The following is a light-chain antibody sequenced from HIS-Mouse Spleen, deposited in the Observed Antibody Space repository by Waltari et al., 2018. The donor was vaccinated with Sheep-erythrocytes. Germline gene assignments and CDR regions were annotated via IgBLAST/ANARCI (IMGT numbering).Light chain of an antibody. Sequence: QSALTQPASVSGSPGQSITISCTGTSSDVGSYNLVSWYQQHPGKAPKLMIYEGSKRPSGVSIRFSGSKSGHTASLTISGLQAEDEADYYCCSYAGSSTPWVFGGGTKLTVL. CDR3: CSYAGSSTPWV. J-gene: IGLJ3*02. CDR1: SSDVGSYNL. CDR2: EGS. V-gene: IGLV2-23*01.